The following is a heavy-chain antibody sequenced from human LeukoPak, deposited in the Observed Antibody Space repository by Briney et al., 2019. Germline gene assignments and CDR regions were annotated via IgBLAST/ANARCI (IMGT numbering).Heavy chain of an antibody. CDR2: IRRRAYGGAA. Sequence: GGSLRLSCTTSGFAFDDFAMSLVRQPAGKGLEWVGFIRRRAYGGAAEYAASVKGRFIISRDDSKGIAYLQMNSLKTEDTGVYYCSRHGLVDFDYWGQGSRVIVSP. V-gene: IGHV3-49*04. CDR3: SRHGLVDFDY. J-gene: IGHJ4*02. CDR1: GFAFDDFA.